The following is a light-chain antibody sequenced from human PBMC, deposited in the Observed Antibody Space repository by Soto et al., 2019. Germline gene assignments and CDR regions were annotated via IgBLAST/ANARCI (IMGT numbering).Light chain of an antibody. Sequence: SVRSLPSSVCGSPRQSTPISCAGTIDDICAYDYFSWYQQHPGNAPKLLVYEVTNRPSGVSDRFSGSKSGNTASLTIPGLQAEDEADYYCNSYTNSSAVVFGGGTQVTVL. CDR3: NSYTNSSAVV. CDR1: IDDICAYDY. V-gene: IGLV2-14*01. J-gene: IGLJ2*01. CDR2: EVT.